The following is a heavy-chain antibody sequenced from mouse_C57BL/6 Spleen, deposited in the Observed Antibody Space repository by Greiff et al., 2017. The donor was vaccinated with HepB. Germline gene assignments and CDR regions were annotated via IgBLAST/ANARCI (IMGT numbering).Heavy chain of an antibody. V-gene: IGHV5-9-1*02. CDR3: TRVYDYEGFAY. D-gene: IGHD2-4*01. CDR1: GFTFSSYA. Sequence: EVKLMESGEGLVKPGGSLKLSCAASGFTFSSYAMSWVRQTPEKRLEWVAYISSGGDYIYYADTVKGRFTISRDNARNTLYLQMSSLKSEDTAMYYCTRVYDYEGFAYWGQGTLVTVSA. CDR2: ISSGGDYI. J-gene: IGHJ3*01.